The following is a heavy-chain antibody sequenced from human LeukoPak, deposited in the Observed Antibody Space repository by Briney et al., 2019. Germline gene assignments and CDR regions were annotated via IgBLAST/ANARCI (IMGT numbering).Heavy chain of an antibody. Sequence: GGSLRLSCAASGFSFSSYWMSWVRQAPGKGLEWVSSISSSSSYIYYADSVKGRFTISRDNAKNSLYLQMNSLRAEDTAVYYCARRRGYGSGFDYWGQGTLVTVSS. CDR1: GFSFSSYW. D-gene: IGHD6-19*01. CDR3: ARRRGYGSGFDY. J-gene: IGHJ4*02. V-gene: IGHV3-21*01. CDR2: ISSSSSYI.